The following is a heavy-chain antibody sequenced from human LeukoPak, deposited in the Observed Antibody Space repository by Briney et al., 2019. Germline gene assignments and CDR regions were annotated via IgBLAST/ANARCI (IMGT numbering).Heavy chain of an antibody. Sequence: PGGSLRLSCAASGFTFSSYSMNWVRQAPGKGLEWVSSISSSSSYIYYADSVKGRFTISRDNAKNSLYLQMNSLRAEDTAVYYCARAKRWYSSSDYWGQGTLVTVSS. V-gene: IGHV3-21*01. J-gene: IGHJ4*02. CDR3: ARAKRWYSSSDY. D-gene: IGHD6-6*01. CDR2: ISSSSSYI. CDR1: GFTFSSYS.